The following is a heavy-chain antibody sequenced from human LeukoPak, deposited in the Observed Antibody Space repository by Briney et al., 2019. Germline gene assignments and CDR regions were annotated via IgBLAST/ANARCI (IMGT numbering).Heavy chain of an antibody. J-gene: IGHJ6*03. CDR1: GYTLTELS. CDR2: FDPEDGET. CDR3: ATASPDIVVVPAAIKNYYYYMDV. V-gene: IGHV1-24*01. Sequence: ASVKVSCKVSGYTLTELSMHWVRQAPGKGLEWMGGFDPEDGETIYAQKFQGRVTMTEDTSTDTAYMELSSLRSEDTAVYYCATASPDIVVVPAAIKNYYYYMDVWGKGTTVTVSS. D-gene: IGHD2-2*02.